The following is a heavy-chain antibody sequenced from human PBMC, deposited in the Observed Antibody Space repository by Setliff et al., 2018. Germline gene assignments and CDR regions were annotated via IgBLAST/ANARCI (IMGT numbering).Heavy chain of an antibody. J-gene: IGHJ3*02. CDR2: INQRGSER. Sequence: GESLKISCAASGFTFSNYWMNWVRQAPGKGPEWVASINQRGSERNYVDSVKGRFTISRDNAKNSLFLQMDSLRVEDTAVYYCARVFAYHYESSGYFYTMSAFDIWGQGTMVTVSS. D-gene: IGHD3-22*01. CDR3: ARVFAYHYESSGYFYTMSAFDI. CDR1: GFTFSNYW. V-gene: IGHV3-7*01.